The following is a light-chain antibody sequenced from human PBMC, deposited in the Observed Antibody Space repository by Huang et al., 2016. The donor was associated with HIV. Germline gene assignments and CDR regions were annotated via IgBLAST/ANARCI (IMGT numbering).Light chain of an antibody. V-gene: IGKV3-11*01. J-gene: IGKJ5*01. CDR1: QSVSSY. CDR2: DAS. Sequence: EIVLTQSPATLSLSPGERATLSCRASQSVSSYLAWYQQNPGQAPRLLIYDASNRATGIPARFSGSGSGTDCTLTISSLEPEDFAVYYCQQRSNWPPITFGQGTRLEIK. CDR3: QQRSNWPPIT.